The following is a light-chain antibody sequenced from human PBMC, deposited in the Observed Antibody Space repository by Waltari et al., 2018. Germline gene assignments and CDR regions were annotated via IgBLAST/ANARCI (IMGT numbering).Light chain of an antibody. V-gene: IGLV2-8*01. J-gene: IGLJ2*01. CDR2: EVS. CDR1: SSDIGGYNR. Sequence: QAALTPPPSMSGSPGQSVTISCTGTSSDIGGYNRVSWYQQHPGKAPKLMIYEVSQRPSGVSDRFSGSKSGNTASLTISGLQAEDEADYYCSSYGGSNTVSFGGGTRLTVL. CDR3: SSYGGSNTVS.